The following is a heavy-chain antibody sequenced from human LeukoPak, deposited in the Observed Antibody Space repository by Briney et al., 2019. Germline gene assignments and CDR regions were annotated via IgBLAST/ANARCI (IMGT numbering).Heavy chain of an antibody. J-gene: IGHJ4*02. CDR1: GYTFTTYW. D-gene: IGHD2-15*01. CDR2: IDPTDSYT. V-gene: IGHV5-10-1*01. CDR3: ARRYCSGGTCYPYYFDH. Sequence: VESLKISCKGSGYTFTTYWISWVRQMPGKGLEWMGRIDPTDSYTYYSPSFQGHITISADKSISTAYLQWSSLKASDTAMYYCARRYCSGGTCYPYYFDHWGQGTLVTVSS.